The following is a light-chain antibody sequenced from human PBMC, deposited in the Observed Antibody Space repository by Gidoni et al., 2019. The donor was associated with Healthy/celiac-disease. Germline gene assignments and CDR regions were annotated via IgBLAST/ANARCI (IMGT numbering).Light chain of an antibody. CDR3: QKYYSTSWT. V-gene: IGKV4-1*01. CDR1: QSVLYSSNNKNY. Sequence: DLVMTQSPDSLAVSLGERATINCKSSQSVLYSSNNKNYLAWYQQKPGQPPKLLIYWASTREPGVPDRFSGSGSGTDFTITIISLKAEDVEVYYCQKYYSTSWTLGQGTKVETK. CDR2: WAS. J-gene: IGKJ1*01.